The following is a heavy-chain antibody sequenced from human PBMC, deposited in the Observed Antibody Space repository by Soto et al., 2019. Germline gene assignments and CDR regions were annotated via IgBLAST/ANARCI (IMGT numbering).Heavy chain of an antibody. V-gene: IGHV1-3*01. Sequence: ASVKVSCKASGYIFTAYVIFWVRQAPGQRPEYMGWIHAGSVDTAYSQNFQGSFTITRDTSASTAYMELSSLIFEDTAVYYGAREFGNSPFDYWGQGTLVTVSS. D-gene: IGHD1-7*01. CDR3: AREFGNSPFDY. CDR1: GYIFTAYV. J-gene: IGHJ4*02. CDR2: IHAGSVDT.